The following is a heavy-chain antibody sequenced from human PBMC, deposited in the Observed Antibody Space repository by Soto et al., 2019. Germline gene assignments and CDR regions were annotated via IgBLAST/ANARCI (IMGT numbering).Heavy chain of an antibody. CDR2: IYYSGST. CDR3: ARWIVATMGYYFDY. V-gene: IGHV4-31*02. D-gene: IGHD5-12*01. CDR1: GGSISSGGYY. Sequence: SETLSLTCTVSGGSISSGGYYWSWIRQHPGKGLEWIGYIYYSGSTYYNPSLKSRVTISVDTSKNQFSLKLSSVTAADTAVYYCARWIVATMGYYFDYWGQGTLVTVSS. J-gene: IGHJ4*02.